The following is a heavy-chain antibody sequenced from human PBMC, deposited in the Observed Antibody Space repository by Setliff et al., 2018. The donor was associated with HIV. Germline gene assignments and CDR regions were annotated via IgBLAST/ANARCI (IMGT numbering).Heavy chain of an antibody. J-gene: IGHJ4*02. CDR2: IYTNGNT. D-gene: IGHD5-12*01. CDR1: GGSISSGSYY. Sequence: TLSLTCTVSGGSISSGSYYWSWIRQPAGKGLEWIGRIYTNGNTNYNPSLKSRVTISIDTSKNQFSLKLNSVTAADTAVYYCAREATITSGYSGYAPPYFDYWGQGTLVTV. V-gene: IGHV4-61*02. CDR3: AREATITSGYSGYAPPYFDY.